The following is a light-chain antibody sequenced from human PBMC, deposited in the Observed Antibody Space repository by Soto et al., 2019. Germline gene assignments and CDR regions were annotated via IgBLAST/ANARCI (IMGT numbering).Light chain of an antibody. CDR3: LLTCSGPWV. V-gene: IGLV7-46*01. CDR1: TGAVTSGHH. Sequence: QAVVTQEPSLTVSPGGTVTLTCGSSTGAVTSGHHPYWLQQKPGQAPRTLIYHTTNTLSWTPARFSGSLLGGKAALTLSGAQPEDEALYYCLLTCSGPWVFGGGTKLTVL. J-gene: IGLJ3*02. CDR2: HTT.